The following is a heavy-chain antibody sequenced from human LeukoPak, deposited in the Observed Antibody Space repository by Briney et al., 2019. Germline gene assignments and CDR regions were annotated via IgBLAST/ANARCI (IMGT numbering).Heavy chain of an antibody. V-gene: IGHV3-23*01. CDR3: AKVRIAGIQTSDFDL. CDR2: LSHTT. D-gene: IGHD6-13*01. J-gene: IGHJ3*01. CDR1: GFTFSSYA. Sequence: GGSLRLSCRGSGFTFSSYAMSWVRQAPGKGLEWVSALSHTTYYADSVRGRFTISRDNSIDTLYLQMNSLSAEDTAIYYCAKVRIAGIQTSDFDLWGQGTMVTVSS.